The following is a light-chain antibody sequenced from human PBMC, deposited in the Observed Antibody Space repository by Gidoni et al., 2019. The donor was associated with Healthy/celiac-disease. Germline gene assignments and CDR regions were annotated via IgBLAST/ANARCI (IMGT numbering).Light chain of an antibody. J-gene: IGKJ1*01. Sequence: EIVLTQSPGTLSWSPGERATLTCRASQSVSSSYLAWYQQKPGQAPRLLIYGASRRAAGIPDRFSGSGSGADFTLTISRLEPEDFAVYYCQQYGSSPTFGQGTKVEIK. CDR2: GAS. CDR1: QSVSSSY. CDR3: QQYGSSPT. V-gene: IGKV3-20*01.